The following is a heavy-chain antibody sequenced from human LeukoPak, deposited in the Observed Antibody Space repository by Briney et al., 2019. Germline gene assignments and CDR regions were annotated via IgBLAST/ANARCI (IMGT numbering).Heavy chain of an antibody. J-gene: IGHJ5*02. CDR3: ARGRSSWYLNRPSYNWFDP. Sequence: GSLRLSCAASGFTFSSYSMNWIRQPPGKGLEWIGEINHSGSTNYNPSLKSRVTISVDTSKNQFSLKLSSVTAADTAVYYCARGRSSWYLNRPSYNWFDPWGQGTLVTVSS. CDR1: GFTFSSYS. V-gene: IGHV4-34*01. CDR2: INHSGST. D-gene: IGHD6-13*01.